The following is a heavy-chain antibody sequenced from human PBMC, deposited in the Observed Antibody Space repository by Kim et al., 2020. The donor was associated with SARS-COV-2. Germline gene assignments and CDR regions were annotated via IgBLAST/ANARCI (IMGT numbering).Heavy chain of an antibody. J-gene: IGHJ4*02. CDR1: GFTFSSYA. CDR2: ISYDGSNK. D-gene: IGHD6-13*01. Sequence: GGSLRLSCAASGFTFSSYAMHWVRQAPGKGLEWVAVISYDGSNKYYADSVKGRFTISRDNSKNTLYLQMNSLRAEDTAVYYCAKDSSSWYSPSDYWGQGTLVTVSS. CDR3: AKDSSSWYSPSDY. V-gene: IGHV3-30-3*02.